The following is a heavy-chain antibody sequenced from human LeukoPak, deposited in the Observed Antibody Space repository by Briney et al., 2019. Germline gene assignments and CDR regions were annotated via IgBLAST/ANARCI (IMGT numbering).Heavy chain of an antibody. CDR2: IKQDGSEK. CDR1: GFTFSSYW. V-gene: IGHV3-7*03. J-gene: IGHJ3*02. CDR3: AKDLSYYDSSGYYYSGAFDI. Sequence: PGGSLRLSCAASGFTFSSYWMSWVRQAPGKGLEWVANIKQDGSEKYYVDSVKGRFTISRDNAKNSLYLQMNSLRAEDTAVYYCAKDLSYYDSSGYYYSGAFDIWGQGTMVTVSS. D-gene: IGHD3-22*01.